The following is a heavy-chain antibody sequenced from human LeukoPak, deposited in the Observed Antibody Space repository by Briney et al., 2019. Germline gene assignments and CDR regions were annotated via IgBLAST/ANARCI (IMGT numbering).Heavy chain of an antibody. CDR1: GYTFTGYY. J-gene: IGHJ5*02. V-gene: IGHV1-2*02. CDR2: INPNSGGT. Sequence: ASVKVSCKASGYTFTGYYMHWVRQAPGQGLEWMGWINPNSGGTNYAQKFQGRVTMTRDTSISTAYMELSRLRSDDTAVYYCARGGYCSGGSCYWHNWFDPWGQGTLATVSS. CDR3: ARGGYCSGGSCYWHNWFDP. D-gene: IGHD2-15*01.